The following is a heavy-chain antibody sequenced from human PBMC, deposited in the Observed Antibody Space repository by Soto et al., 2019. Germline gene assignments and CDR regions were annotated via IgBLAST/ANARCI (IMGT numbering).Heavy chain of an antibody. Sequence: GGSLRLSCAASGFTFDDYAMHWVRQAPGKGLEWVSGISWNSGSIGYADSVKGRFTISRDNAKNSLYLQMNSLRAEDTALYYCAKVRARGSGSYLLFDYWGQGTLVTVSS. CDR1: GFTFDDYA. D-gene: IGHD3-10*01. V-gene: IGHV3-9*01. J-gene: IGHJ4*02. CDR3: AKVRARGSGSYLLFDY. CDR2: ISWNSGSI.